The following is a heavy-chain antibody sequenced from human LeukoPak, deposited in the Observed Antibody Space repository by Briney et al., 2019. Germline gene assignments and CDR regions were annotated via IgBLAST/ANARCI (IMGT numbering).Heavy chain of an antibody. CDR2: IYTSGST. D-gene: IGHD1-1*01. J-gene: IGHJ3*02. CDR1: GCYISSYY. Sequence: SETLSLTCTVSGCYISSYYWSWIRQPAGKGLEWIGSIYTSGSTNYNPSLKSRVTMSVDTSKNQFSLKLSSVTAADTAVYYCARDLFTWGTGTRDAFDIWGQGTIVTVSS. V-gene: IGHV4-4*07. CDR3: ARDLFTWGTGTRDAFDI.